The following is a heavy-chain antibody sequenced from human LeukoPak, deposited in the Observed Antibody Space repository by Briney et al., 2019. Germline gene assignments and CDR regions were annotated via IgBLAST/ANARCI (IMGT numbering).Heavy chain of an antibody. CDR2: INPNSGGT. J-gene: IGHJ4*02. CDR1: GYTFTGYY. V-gene: IGHV1-2*02. D-gene: IGHD3-10*01. Sequence: ASVKVSCKASGYTFTGYYMHWVRQAPGQGLEWMGWINPNSGGTNYAQKFQGRVTMTRDTSISTAYMELSSLRSEDTAVYYCARGYGVRGVIIRPIGYWGQGTLVTVSS. CDR3: ARGYGVRGVIIRPIGY.